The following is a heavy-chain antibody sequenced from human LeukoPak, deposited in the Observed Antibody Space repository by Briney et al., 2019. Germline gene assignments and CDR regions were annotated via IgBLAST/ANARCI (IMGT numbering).Heavy chain of an antibody. CDR1: GYTFTSYD. CDR3: ARVSIRSTFREIFDY. Sequence: ASVKVSCKASGYTFTSYDINWVRQATGQGLEWMGWINPNSGGTNYAQKFQGRVTMTRDTSISTAYMELSRLRSDDTAVYYCARVSIRSTFREIFDYWGQGTLVTVSS. V-gene: IGHV1-2*02. J-gene: IGHJ4*02. D-gene: IGHD3-10*01. CDR2: INPNSGGT.